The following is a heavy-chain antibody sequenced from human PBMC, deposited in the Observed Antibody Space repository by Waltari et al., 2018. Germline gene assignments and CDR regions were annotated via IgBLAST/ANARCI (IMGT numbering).Heavy chain of an antibody. Sequence: EVQLVESGGGLVQPGGSLRLSCAASGFTFSSYVMSWVRQAPGKGLEWVSAISGSGGSTYDADAVKGRLTISRDNSKNTLYLKMNSLRAEDTAVDYCATSITIFGVVTCLDYWGQGTLVTVSS. D-gene: IGHD3-3*01. CDR1: GFTFSSYV. J-gene: IGHJ4*02. CDR3: ATSITIFGVVTCLDY. V-gene: IGHV3-23*04. CDR2: ISGSGGST.